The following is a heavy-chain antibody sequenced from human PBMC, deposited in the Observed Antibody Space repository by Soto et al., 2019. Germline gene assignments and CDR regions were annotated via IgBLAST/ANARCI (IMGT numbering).Heavy chain of an antibody. CDR2: ISGSGGST. J-gene: IGHJ3*02. V-gene: IGHV3-23*01. CDR3: AKDYYGSWSYYIHAFDI. D-gene: IGHD3-10*01. CDR1: GFTFSSYA. Sequence: GGSLRLSCAASGFTFSSYAMSWVRQAPGKGLEWVSAISGSGGSTYYADSVKGRFTISRDNSKNTLYLQMNSLRAEDKDVDVCAKDYYGSWSYYIHAFDIWGQGTMVTVSS.